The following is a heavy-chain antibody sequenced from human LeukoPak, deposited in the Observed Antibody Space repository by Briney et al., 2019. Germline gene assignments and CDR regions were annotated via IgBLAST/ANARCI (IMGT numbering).Heavy chain of an antibody. Sequence: GGSLRLSCAASGFTFSSYAMSWVRQAPGKGLEWVSAISGSGGSTYYADSVKGRFTISRDNSKNTLYLQMNSLRAEDTAVYYCARDSGSYYASELLHLDYWGQGTLVTVSS. D-gene: IGHD1-26*01. CDR2: ISGSGGST. V-gene: IGHV3-23*01. J-gene: IGHJ4*02. CDR1: GFTFSSYA. CDR3: ARDSGSYYASELLHLDY.